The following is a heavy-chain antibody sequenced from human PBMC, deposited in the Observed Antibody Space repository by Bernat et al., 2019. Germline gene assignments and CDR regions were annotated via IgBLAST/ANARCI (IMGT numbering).Heavy chain of an antibody. Sequence: EVQLLESGGGLVQPGGSLRLSCAASGFTFSSYAMSWVRQAPGKGLEWVSAISGSGGSTYYAECGKGRFTISKDNSKNTMYLQMNSLRAEDTAVYYCAKRVRGAVAGYFDYWGQGTLVNVSS. CDR2: ISGSGGST. D-gene: IGHD6-19*01. CDR3: AKRVRGAVAGYFDY. J-gene: IGHJ4*02. CDR1: GFTFSSYA. V-gene: IGHV3-23*01.